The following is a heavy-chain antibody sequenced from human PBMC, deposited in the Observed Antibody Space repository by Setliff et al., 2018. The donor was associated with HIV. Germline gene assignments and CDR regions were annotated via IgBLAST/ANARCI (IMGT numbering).Heavy chain of an antibody. CDR3: ARQSGYTRGWDIFGLVAGSFDI. V-gene: IGHV4-34*01. CDR2: ISYSGKT. Sequence: SETLSLTCAVYGGSFSGYYWTWIRQPPGKGLEWIGYISYSGKTYYNPSLKSRVTISVDTSNNHFSLRLNSVTAADTAVYYCARQSGYTRGWDIFGLVAGSFDIWGQGTMVTVSS. J-gene: IGHJ3*02. D-gene: IGHD3-3*01. CDR1: GGSFSGYY.